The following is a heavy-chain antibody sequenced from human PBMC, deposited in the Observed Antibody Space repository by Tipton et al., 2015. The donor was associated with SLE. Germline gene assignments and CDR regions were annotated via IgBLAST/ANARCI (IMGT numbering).Heavy chain of an antibody. V-gene: IGHV4-39*07. CDR3: ARDVEDLCLLDY. Sequence: TLSLTCTVSGGSISSSSYYWGWIRQPPGKGLEWIGSIYYSGSTYYNPSLKSRVTISVDTSKNQFSLKLSSVTAADTALYYCARDVEDLCLLDYWGQGTLVTVS. CDR1: GGSISSSSYY. D-gene: IGHD2-15*01. CDR2: IYYSGST. J-gene: IGHJ4*02.